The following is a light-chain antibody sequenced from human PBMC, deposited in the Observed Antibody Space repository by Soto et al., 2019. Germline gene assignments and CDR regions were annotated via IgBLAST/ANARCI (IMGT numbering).Light chain of an antibody. CDR1: QSISNKY. CDR2: GVS. CDR3: QLYSGSPWT. Sequence: EIVLTQSPGTLSLSPGERATLSCRASQSISNKYLAWYQQEPGQAPRLLIHGVSIRATGIPDRFSGSGSGTALKLTISRLEPEDFAVYYCQLYSGSPWTFGQGTKVEIK. J-gene: IGKJ1*01. V-gene: IGKV3-20*01.